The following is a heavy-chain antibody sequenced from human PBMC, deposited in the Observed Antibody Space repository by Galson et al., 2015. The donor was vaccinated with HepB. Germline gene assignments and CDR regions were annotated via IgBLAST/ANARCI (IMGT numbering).Heavy chain of an antibody. Sequence: SLRLSCAASGFTFSSYAMSWVRQAPGKGLEWVSAISGSGGSTYYADSVKGRFTISRDNSKNTLYLQMNSLRAEDTAVYYCAKELVLRTLHIPSTMIPSWGQGTLVTVSS. V-gene: IGHV3-23*01. CDR2: ISGSGGST. CDR1: GFTFSSYA. J-gene: IGHJ4*02. CDR3: AKELVLRTLHIPSTMIPS. D-gene: IGHD3-22*01.